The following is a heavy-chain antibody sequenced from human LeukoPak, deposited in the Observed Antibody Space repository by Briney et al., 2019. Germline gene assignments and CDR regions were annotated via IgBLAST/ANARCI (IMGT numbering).Heavy chain of an antibody. J-gene: IGHJ6*03. V-gene: IGHV1-2*02. Sequence: GASVKVSCKASGGTFSSYAISWVRQAPGQGLEWMGWINPNSGGTNYAQKFQGRVTMTRDTSISTAYMELSRLRSDDTAVYYCARDGIVVVPAAISWGYYYYYMDVWGKGTTVTVSS. CDR3: ARDGIVVVPAAISWGYYYYYMDV. CDR1: GGTFSSYA. CDR2: INPNSGGT. D-gene: IGHD2-2*01.